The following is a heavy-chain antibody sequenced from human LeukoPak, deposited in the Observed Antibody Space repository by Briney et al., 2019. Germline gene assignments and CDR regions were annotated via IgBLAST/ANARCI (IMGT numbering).Heavy chain of an antibody. J-gene: IGHJ4*02. CDR3: ARDSSSVPEY. CDR2: IKYDGSYT. D-gene: IGHD2-2*01. Sequence: PGGSLRLSCAASGFSLSDHWMYWVRQGPGKGLVWLSRIKYDGSYTSYADSVKGRFTVSRDKAKNTLYLQMNSLRAEDTAVYYCARDSSSVPEYWGPGTPVTVS. V-gene: IGHV3-74*01. CDR1: GFSLSDHW.